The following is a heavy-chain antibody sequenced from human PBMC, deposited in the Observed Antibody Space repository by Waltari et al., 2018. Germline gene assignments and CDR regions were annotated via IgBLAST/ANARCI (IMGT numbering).Heavy chain of an antibody. Sequence: QVQLVQSGAEVKKPGASVKVSCKVSGSTLPELSMHWVRQAPGKGLEWMGGVDPEDVETNYAKKFQGRVTMTEDTATDTAYMELSSLRSEDTAVYYCATPPQGMTPNAFDIWGQGTMVTVSS. CDR2: VDPEDVET. D-gene: IGHD3-10*01. CDR1: GSTLPELS. V-gene: IGHV1-24*01. CDR3: ATPPQGMTPNAFDI. J-gene: IGHJ3*02.